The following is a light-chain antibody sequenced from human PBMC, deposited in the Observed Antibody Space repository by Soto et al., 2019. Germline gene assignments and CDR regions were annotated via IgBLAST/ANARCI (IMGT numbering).Light chain of an antibody. V-gene: IGLV1-40*01. CDR3: QSYDSSLSGFYV. CDR1: SSNIGAGYD. CDR2: GNS. J-gene: IGLJ1*01. Sequence: QCVLTQPPSVSGAPGQRVTISCNWSSSNIGAGYDVHWYQQLPGTAPKLLIYGNSNRPSGVPDRFSGSKSGNSASLAITGLQAEDEADYYCQSYDSSLSGFYVFGTGTKVTVL.